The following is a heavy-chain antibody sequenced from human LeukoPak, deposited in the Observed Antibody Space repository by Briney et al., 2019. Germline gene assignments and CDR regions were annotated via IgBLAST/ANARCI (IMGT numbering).Heavy chain of an antibody. V-gene: IGHV3-23*01. CDR2: ISGSGGST. D-gene: IGHD3-22*01. CDR3: AKDRHYYDSSGYYYGLEYFQH. J-gene: IGHJ1*01. CDR1: GFTFSHYS. Sequence: GGSLRLSCAASGFTFSHYSMNWIRQAPGKGLEWVSAISGSGGSTYYADSVKGRFTISRDNSKNTLYLQMNSLRAEDTAVYYCAKDRHYYDSSGYYYGLEYFQHWGQGTLVTVSS.